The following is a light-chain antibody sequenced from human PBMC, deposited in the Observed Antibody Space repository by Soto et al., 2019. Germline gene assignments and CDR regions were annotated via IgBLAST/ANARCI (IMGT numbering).Light chain of an antibody. V-gene: IGLV2-14*03. CDR1: SSDIGAYNY. Sequence: QSALTQPASVSGSPGQSITVSFTGTSSDIGAYNYVSWYQQYPGTAPKLMIYDVTNRPSGVSDRFSGSKSGNTASLTISGLQAEDEADYYCSSSTRSTTLFVTGTKVTVL. J-gene: IGLJ1*01. CDR3: SSSTRSTTL. CDR2: DVT.